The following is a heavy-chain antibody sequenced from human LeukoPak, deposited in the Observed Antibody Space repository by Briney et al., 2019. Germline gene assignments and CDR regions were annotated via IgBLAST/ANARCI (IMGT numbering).Heavy chain of an antibody. CDR2: INPNSGGT. J-gene: IGHJ4*02. D-gene: IGHD2-21*02. CDR1: GYTFTGYY. V-gene: IGHV1-2*02. Sequence: ASVKVSCKASGYTFTGYYMHWVRQAPGQGLEWMGWINPNSGGTNYAQKFQGRVTMTRDTSISTAYMELSRLRSDDTAVYYCARDCSIRGGGGGCYEGLGYWGQGTLVTVSS. CDR3: ARDCSIRGGGGGCYEGLGY.